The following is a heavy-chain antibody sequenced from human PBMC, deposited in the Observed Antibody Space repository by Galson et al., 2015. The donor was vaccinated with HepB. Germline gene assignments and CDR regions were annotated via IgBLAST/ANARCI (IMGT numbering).Heavy chain of an antibody. CDR2: INTNTGSS. V-gene: IGHV7-4-1*02. CDR1: GYTFTNYA. J-gene: IGHJ4*02. D-gene: IGHD6-25*01. Sequence: SVKVSCKASGYTFTNYAMNWVRQAPGHGLEWMGWINTNTGSSAYAQGFRGRFVFSLDTSISTTYLQINSLKTEDTAVYYCARLRRRPQNFTAADDYWGQGTLVTVSS. CDR3: ARLRRRPQNFTAADDY.